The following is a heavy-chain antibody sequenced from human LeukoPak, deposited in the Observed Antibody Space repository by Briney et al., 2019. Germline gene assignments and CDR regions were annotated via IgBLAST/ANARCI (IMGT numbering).Heavy chain of an antibody. CDR1: GGSFSGYY. V-gene: IGHV4-34*01. Sequence: SETLSLTCAVYGGSFSGYYWSWIRQPPGKGLEWIGEINHSGRTNYNPSLKSRVTISVVTSKNQFSLKLSSVTAADTAVYYCARGPRYYYDSSGFPGGPFQHWGQGTLVTVSS. CDR3: ARGPRYYYDSSGFPGGPFQH. D-gene: IGHD3-22*01. CDR2: INHSGRT. J-gene: IGHJ1*01.